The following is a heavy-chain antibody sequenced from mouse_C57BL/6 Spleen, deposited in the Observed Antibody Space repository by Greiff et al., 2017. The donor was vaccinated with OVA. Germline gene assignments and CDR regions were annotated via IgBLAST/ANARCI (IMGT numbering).Heavy chain of an antibody. CDR2: IYPGDGDT. V-gene: IGHV1-80*01. D-gene: IGHD1-2*01. Sequence: QVQLQQPGAELVKPGASVKMSCKASGYTFTSYWITWVKQRPGKGLEWIGQIYPGDGDTNYNGKFKGKATLTADKSSSTAYMQLSSLTSEDSAVYFCARGGNTAYFDYWGQGTTLTVSS. CDR1: GYTFTSYW. J-gene: IGHJ2*01. CDR3: ARGGNTAYFDY.